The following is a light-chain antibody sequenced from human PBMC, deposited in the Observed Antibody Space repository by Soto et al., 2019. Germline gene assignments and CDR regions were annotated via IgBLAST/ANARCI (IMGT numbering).Light chain of an antibody. J-gene: IGLJ1*01. CDR3: SSYSISTAYL. Sequence: SVLTQPASVSGSPGQSITISCTGTSSDVGGYDYVSWYQLHPGKAPKLMVFEVSNRPSGVSYRFSGSKSGNTASLTISGLQAEDEVDYFCSSYSISTAYLFGTGTKVTVL. V-gene: IGLV2-14*01. CDR2: EVS. CDR1: SSDVGGYDY.